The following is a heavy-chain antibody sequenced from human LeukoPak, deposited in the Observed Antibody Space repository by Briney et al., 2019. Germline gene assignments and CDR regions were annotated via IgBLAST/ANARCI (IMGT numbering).Heavy chain of an antibody. V-gene: IGHV3-11*06. CDR2: IGIDSGNT. CDR1: GFPFIEYS. CDR3: ARDHNYAFDN. Sequence: GGSLRLSCTASGFPFIEYSMSWVRQAPGKGLEWISYIGIDSGNTRYADSVRGRFTISADKAKNSLYLQMNSLRVEDTAVYYCARDHNYAFDNWGQGTLVFVAS. D-gene: IGHD1-1*01. J-gene: IGHJ4*02.